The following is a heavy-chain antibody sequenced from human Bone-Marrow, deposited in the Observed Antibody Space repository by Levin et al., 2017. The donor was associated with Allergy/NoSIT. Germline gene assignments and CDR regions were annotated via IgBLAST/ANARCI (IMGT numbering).Heavy chain of an antibody. V-gene: IGHV4-59*01. CDR3: ARRRGSHMDV. CDR1: GDSINAYY. CDR2: IYYSGST. Sequence: SETLSLTCTVSGDSINAYYWGWIRQPPGQGLQWLAYIYYSGSTTYNPSLKSRVTISVDTSKNQFSLRLSSVTAADTAVYYWARRRGSHMDVWGKGTTVTVSS. J-gene: IGHJ6*04.